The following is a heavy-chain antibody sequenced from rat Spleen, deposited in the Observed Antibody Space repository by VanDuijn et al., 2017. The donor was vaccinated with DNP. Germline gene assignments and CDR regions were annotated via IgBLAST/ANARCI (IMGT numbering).Heavy chain of an antibody. D-gene: IGHD1-9*01. CDR2: ITSSGGST. J-gene: IGHJ2*01. V-gene: IGHV5-31*01. Sequence: EVQLVESGGDLVQPGRSLKLSCVASGFTFNNYWMTWIRQVPGKGLEWVAAITSSGGSTYYPDSVKGRFTISRDNAENTLYLQMNKLGSEDTAIYYCASTYYGYWGQGVMVTVSS. CDR3: ASTYYGY. CDR1: GFTFNNYW.